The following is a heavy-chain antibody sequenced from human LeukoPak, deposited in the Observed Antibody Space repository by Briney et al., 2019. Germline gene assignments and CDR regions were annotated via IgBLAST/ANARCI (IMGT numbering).Heavy chain of an antibody. CDR3: ARHDPIVGTPDAFDI. CDR1: GGSISSYY. CDR2: IYYSGST. V-gene: IGHV4-59*08. J-gene: IGHJ3*02. D-gene: IGHD1-26*01. Sequence: PSETLSLTCTVPGGSISSYYWSWIRQPPGKGLEWIAYIYYSGSTDYNPSLKSRVTISLDTSKNQFSLKLSSVTAADTAVYYCARHDPIVGTPDAFDIWGQGTMVTVSS.